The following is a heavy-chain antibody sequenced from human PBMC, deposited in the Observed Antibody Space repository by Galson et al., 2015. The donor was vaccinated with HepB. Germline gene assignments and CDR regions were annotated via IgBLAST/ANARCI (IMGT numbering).Heavy chain of an antibody. J-gene: IGHJ4*02. D-gene: IGHD2-2*01. V-gene: IGHV1-3*01. CDR3: ARVSNRPREKSTYGPIDY. CDR1: GYSFSNYT. CDR2: INAGNLNT. Sequence: SVKVSCKASGYSFSNYTLHWLRQAPGQRLEWMGWINAGNLNTKYSHKFQGRVTITRDTSATTAYMELSSLRSEDTAVYYCARVSNRPREKSTYGPIDYWGQGTLVTVSS.